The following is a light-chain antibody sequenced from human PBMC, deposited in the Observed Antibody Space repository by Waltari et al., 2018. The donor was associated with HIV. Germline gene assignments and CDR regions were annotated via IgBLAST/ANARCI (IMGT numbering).Light chain of an antibody. CDR1: SSNIGSNT. J-gene: IGLJ3*02. Sequence: QSVLTQPPSASGTPGQRVTISCSGSSSNIGSNTVSLYQQVPGTAPKVFIYSNDDRPSGVPDRFSGSKSGTSASLAISGLQSEDEADYYCATWDDSLNGWVFGGGTKVTVL. V-gene: IGLV1-44*01. CDR3: ATWDDSLNGWV. CDR2: SND.